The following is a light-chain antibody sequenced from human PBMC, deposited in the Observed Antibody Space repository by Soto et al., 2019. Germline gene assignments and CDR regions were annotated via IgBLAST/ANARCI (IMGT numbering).Light chain of an antibody. CDR3: QQYNNWPPD. J-gene: IGKJ5*01. Sequence: DIQMTQSPSTLSASVGDRVTITCRASQSISSWLAWYQQKPGKAPKLLIYDASSLESGVPSRFSGSGSGTEFTLTISSLQSEDFAVYSCQQYNNWPPDFGQGTRLEIK. V-gene: IGKV1-5*01. CDR1: QSISSW. CDR2: DAS.